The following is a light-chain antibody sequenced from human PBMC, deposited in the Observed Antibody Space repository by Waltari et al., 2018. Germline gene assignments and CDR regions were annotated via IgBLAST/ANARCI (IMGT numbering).Light chain of an antibody. Sequence: EIVMTQSPPTLSVSPGERATLSCRASQSVSNSLAWYQHRPGRAPRLLTHSASTRAPGIPARFSGSGSETEFTLTISNLQSEDFALYYGQQYNNWPPITFGQGTRLEIK. CDR1: QSVSNS. CDR3: QQYNNWPPIT. CDR2: SAS. J-gene: IGKJ5*01. V-gene: IGKV3D-15*01.